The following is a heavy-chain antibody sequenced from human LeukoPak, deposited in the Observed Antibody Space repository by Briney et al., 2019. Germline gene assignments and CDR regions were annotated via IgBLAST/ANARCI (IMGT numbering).Heavy chain of an antibody. V-gene: IGHV4-38-2*02. D-gene: IGHD6-13*01. Sequence: SETPSLTCTVSGYSISSGYYWGWIRQPPGKGLEWIGEINHSGSTNYNPSLKSRVTISVDTSKNQFSLKLSSVTAADTAVYYCARYSSWYYYYYYMDVWGKGTTVTVSS. CDR2: INHSGST. CDR1: GYSISSGYY. CDR3: ARYSSWYYYYYYMDV. J-gene: IGHJ6*03.